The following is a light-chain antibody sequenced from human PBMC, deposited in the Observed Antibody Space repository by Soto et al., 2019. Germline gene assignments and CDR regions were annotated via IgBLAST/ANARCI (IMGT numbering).Light chain of an antibody. CDR1: QSVSSSY. CDR2: GAS. Sequence: EIVLTQSPGTLSLSPGERATLSCRASQSVSSSYLAWYQQKPGQAPRLLVYGASSRATGIPDRFSGSGSGIDFTLTISSLQPEDFAVYYCQQYNNWPITFGQGTRLEIK. CDR3: QQYNNWPIT. V-gene: IGKV3-20*01. J-gene: IGKJ5*01.